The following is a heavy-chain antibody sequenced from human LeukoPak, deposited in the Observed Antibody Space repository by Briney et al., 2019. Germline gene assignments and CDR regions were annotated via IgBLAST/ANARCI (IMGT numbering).Heavy chain of an antibody. D-gene: IGHD3-3*01. V-gene: IGHV3-23*01. J-gene: IGHJ4*02. CDR1: GFTFSSYA. Sequence: GGSLRLSCEASGFTFSSYAMSWVRQAPGKGLAWVSVISSSADSTYYADSVKGRFTISRDNSKNTLYLQMNSLRAEDTAVYYCAARRLRFLEWLSSGDYWGQGTLVTVSS. CDR3: AARRLRFLEWLSSGDY. CDR2: ISSSADST.